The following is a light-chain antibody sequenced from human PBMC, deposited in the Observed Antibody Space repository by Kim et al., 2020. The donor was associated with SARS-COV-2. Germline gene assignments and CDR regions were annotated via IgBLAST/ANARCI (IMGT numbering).Light chain of an antibody. Sequence: SYELTQPLSVSVALGQTARITCGENNIGSKDVLWYQQKPGQAPVLVIYTDTNRPSGIPERFSGSNSGNTATLTISRAQAGDEADYYCQVWDSGTWVFGGGTQLTVL. CDR1: NIGSKD. CDR3: QVWDSGTWV. J-gene: IGLJ3*02. V-gene: IGLV3-9*01. CDR2: TDT.